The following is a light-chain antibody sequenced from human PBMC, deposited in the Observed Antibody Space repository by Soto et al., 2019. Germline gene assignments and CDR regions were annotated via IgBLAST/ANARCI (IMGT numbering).Light chain of an antibody. CDR2: AAS. V-gene: IGKV3-20*01. CDR3: QQYTSPLT. J-gene: IGKJ4*01. Sequence: EIVLTQSPGSLSLSPGEGTTLSCRTSQTIKKNYLAWYQQQPGQAPRLLIYAASRRATGIPDRFSGGGSGTDFTLTISRLEPEDSAVYYCQQYTSPLTFGGGTKVDIK. CDR1: QTIKKNY.